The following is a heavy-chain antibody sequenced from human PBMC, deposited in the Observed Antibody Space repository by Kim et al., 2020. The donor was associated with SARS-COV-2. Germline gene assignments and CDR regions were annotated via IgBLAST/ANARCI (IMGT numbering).Heavy chain of an antibody. V-gene: IGHV1-46*01. Sequence: YAQKFQGRVTMTRDTSTSTVYMELSSLRSEDTAVYYCARDGSGWDGYFQHWGQGTLVIVSS. D-gene: IGHD6-19*01. CDR3: ARDGSGWDGYFQH. J-gene: IGHJ1*01.